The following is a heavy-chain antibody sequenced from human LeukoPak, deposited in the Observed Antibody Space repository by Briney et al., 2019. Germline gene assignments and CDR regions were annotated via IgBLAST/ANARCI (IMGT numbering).Heavy chain of an antibody. Sequence: GGSLRLSCAASGFTFDDYTMHWVRQAPGKGLEWVSLISWDGGSTYYADSVKGRFTISRDNSENSLYLQMNSLRTEDTALYYCAKDIWGSGSSTGGLDYWGQGTLVTVSS. D-gene: IGHD1-26*01. J-gene: IGHJ4*02. CDR2: ISWDGGST. CDR1: GFTFDDYT. CDR3: AKDIWGSGSSTGGLDY. V-gene: IGHV3-43*01.